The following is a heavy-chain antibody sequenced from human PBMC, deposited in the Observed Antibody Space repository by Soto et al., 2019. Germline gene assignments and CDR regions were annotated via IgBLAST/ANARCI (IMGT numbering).Heavy chain of an antibody. Sequence: EVQLLESGGGLVQPGRSLRLSCAASGFTFSSYAMSWVRQAPGKGLEWVSAISGSGGTTYYADSVKGRFTISRDHSKNTLFLQMNSLRAEDTAVYYCAKFFVETGGSSGWPWSFHYWGQGILVTVSS. CDR3: AKFFVETGGSSGWPWSFHY. J-gene: IGHJ4*02. D-gene: IGHD6-25*01. CDR2: ISGSGGTT. CDR1: GFTFSSYA. V-gene: IGHV3-23*01.